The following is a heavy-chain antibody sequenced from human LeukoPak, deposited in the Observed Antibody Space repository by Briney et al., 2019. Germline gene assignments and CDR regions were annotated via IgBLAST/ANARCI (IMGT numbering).Heavy chain of an antibody. Sequence: SETLSLTCAGSGGSIRSSNWWSWVRQPPGKGLEWIGEIYHSGGTTNYNPSLKSRVTISVDKSKNQFPLQLSSVTAADTALYYCARPTGRGGYPTDPFDIWGQGTMVTVSS. V-gene: IGHV4-4*02. CDR1: GGSIRSSNW. CDR2: IYHSGGTT. CDR3: ARPTGRGGYPTDPFDI. J-gene: IGHJ3*02. D-gene: IGHD6-25*01.